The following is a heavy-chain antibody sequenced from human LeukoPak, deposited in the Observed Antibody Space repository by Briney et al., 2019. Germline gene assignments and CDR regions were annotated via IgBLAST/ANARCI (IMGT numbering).Heavy chain of an antibody. CDR2: VYYTGSA. J-gene: IGHJ5*02. D-gene: IGHD3-10*01. V-gene: IGHV4-39*01. CDR3: ARYASGSYYWFDP. Sequence: PSETLSLTCAVSGGSISSGGYSWSWIRQPPGKGLEWIATVYYTGSAYYNPSLKSRVTISVDTSKSQFSLKLSSVTTADTALYYCARYASGSYYWFDPWGQGTLVTVSS. CDR1: GGSISSGGYS.